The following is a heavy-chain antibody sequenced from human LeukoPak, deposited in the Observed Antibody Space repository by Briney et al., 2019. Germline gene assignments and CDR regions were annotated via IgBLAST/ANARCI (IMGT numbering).Heavy chain of an antibody. CDR1: GVSMSSSY. J-gene: IGHJ4*02. CDR3: ARGMATTYFDY. Sequence: SETLALTCTVSGVSMSSSYWSWIRQPPGKGPEWIGYIYETGSTTYNPSLKSRFTISLDTSKKQFSLKLSSVTAADTAVYYCARGMATTYFDYWGQGALVTVSS. D-gene: IGHD5-24*01. V-gene: IGHV4-59*01. CDR2: IYETGST.